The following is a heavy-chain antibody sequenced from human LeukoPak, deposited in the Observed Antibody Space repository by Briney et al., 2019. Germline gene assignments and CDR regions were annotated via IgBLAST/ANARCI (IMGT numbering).Heavy chain of an antibody. CDR1: GGSISNNW. CDR2: ISQSART. CDR3: ARVRGYSYGYIEY. D-gene: IGHD5-18*01. Sequence: SESLSLTCGVTGGSISNNWWTWVRQPPGKGLEWIGEISQSARTNYNPSLKSRVTISVDTSKNQFSLKLSSVTAADTAVYYCARVRGYSYGYIEYWGQGTLVTVSS. J-gene: IGHJ4*02. V-gene: IGHV4-4*02.